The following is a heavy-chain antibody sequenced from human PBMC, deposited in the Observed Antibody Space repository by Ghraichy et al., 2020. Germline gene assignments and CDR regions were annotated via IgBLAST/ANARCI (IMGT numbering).Heavy chain of an antibody. V-gene: IGHV3-23*01. CDR1: GFTFSSYA. J-gene: IGHJ3*02. CDR2: ISGSGGGT. CDR3: AKDGWVRGVVITLDAFDI. D-gene: IGHD3-10*01. Sequence: GGSLRLSCAASGFTFSSYAMNWVRQAPGKGLEWVSAISGSGGGTYYADSVKGRFTISRDNSKNTLYLQMNSLRAEDTAVYYCAKDGWVRGVVITLDAFDIWGQGTMVTVSS.